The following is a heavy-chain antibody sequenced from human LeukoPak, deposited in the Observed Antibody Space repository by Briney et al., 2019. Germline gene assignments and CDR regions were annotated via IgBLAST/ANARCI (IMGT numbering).Heavy chain of an antibody. V-gene: IGHV3-7*01. CDR1: GFTFTTYW. CDR3: ASHRPALTPYYYDSSGLDAFDI. Sequence: GGSLRLSCAASGFTFTTYWMTWVRQAPGKGLEWVANIKQDGSDKYYADSAKGRFTISRDNSKNTLYLQMNSLRAEDTAVYYCASHRPALTPYYYDSSGLDAFDIWGQGTMVTVSS. CDR2: IKQDGSDK. D-gene: IGHD3-22*01. J-gene: IGHJ3*02.